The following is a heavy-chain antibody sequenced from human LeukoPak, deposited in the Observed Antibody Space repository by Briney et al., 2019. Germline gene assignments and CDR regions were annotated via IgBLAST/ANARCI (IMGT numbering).Heavy chain of an antibody. CDR2: IRYDGSNK. Sequence: GGSLRLSCAASGFTFSSYGMHWVRQAPGKGLEWVAFIRYDGSNKYYADSVKGRFTISRDNSKNTLYLQMNSLRAEDTAVYYCAKISYDYVWGSYRYPDAFDIWGQGTMVTVSS. CDR1: GFTFSSYG. J-gene: IGHJ3*02. D-gene: IGHD3-16*02. CDR3: AKISYDYVWGSYRYPDAFDI. V-gene: IGHV3-30*02.